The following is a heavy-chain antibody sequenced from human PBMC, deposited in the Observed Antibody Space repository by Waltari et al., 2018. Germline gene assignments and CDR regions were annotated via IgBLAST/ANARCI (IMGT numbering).Heavy chain of an antibody. D-gene: IGHD3-3*02. V-gene: IGHV4-39*01. J-gene: IGHJ5*02. CDR1: GGSISSSCSY. Sequence: QLQLQESGPGLVKPSETLSLTCTVSGGSISSSCSYFGCILQPPVKGLEWLCILSYMGRICLPPGKGLDGSGSSVYSGISYDNTFLMSGVTISVDTSKNHFSLKLTSVIAAETAVFYCARFSKSANWIDPWGQGILVTVSS. CDR2: LSYMGRICLPPGKGLDGSGSSVYSGIS. CDR3: ARFSKSANWIDP.